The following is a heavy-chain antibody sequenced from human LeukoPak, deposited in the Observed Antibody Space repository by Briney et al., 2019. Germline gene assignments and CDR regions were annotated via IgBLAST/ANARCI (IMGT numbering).Heavy chain of an antibody. V-gene: IGHV3-23*01. Sequence: GGSLRLSCAASGFTFSSYGMSWVRQAPGKGLEWVSAISGSGGSTYYADSVKGRFTISRDNSKNTLYLQMNSLRAEDTAVYYCAKDPPYYDSSGYDYWGQGTLVTVSS. J-gene: IGHJ4*02. CDR1: GFTFSSYG. D-gene: IGHD3-22*01. CDR3: AKDPPYYDSSGYDY. CDR2: ISGSGGST.